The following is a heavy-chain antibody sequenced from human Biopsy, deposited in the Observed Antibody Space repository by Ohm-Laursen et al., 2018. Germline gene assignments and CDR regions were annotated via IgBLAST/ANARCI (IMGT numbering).Heavy chain of an antibody. J-gene: IGHJ5*02. V-gene: IGHV1-69*06. CDR3: AGGAAKGNPYDH. CDR1: GGTFSSYV. D-gene: IGHD3-10*01. CDR2: IIPTFDTP. Sequence: SSVKVSCKASGGTFSSYVISWVRQAPGQGLEWMGRIIPTFDTPTYAPDFQGRVTFTADKSTGTAHLDLSRLRSEDTAIYYCAGGAAKGNPYDHWGQGTLVTVSP.